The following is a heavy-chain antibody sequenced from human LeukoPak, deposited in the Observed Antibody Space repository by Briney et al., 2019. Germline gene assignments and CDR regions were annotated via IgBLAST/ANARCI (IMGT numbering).Heavy chain of an antibody. V-gene: IGHV4-59*01. CDR2: IYYSGST. D-gene: IGHD3-22*01. CDR1: GGSISTYY. J-gene: IGHJ4*02. Sequence: SETLSLTCTVSGGSISTYYWNWIRQPPGKGLEWIGYIYYSGSTKYNPSLKSRVTISVDTSKNQFSLKLSSVTAADTAVYYCAREKRSGYQDHFDYWGQGTLVTVSS. CDR3: AREKRSGYQDHFDY.